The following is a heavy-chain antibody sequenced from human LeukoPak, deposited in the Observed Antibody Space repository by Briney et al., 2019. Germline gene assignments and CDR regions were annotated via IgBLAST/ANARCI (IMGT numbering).Heavy chain of an antibody. CDR1: GYTFTSYA. V-gene: IGHV7-4-1*02. CDR2: INTNTGNP. J-gene: IGHJ5*02. D-gene: IGHD1-1*01. Sequence: GASVKVSCKASGYTFTSYAMNWVRQAPGQGLEWMGWINTNTGNPTYAQGFTRRFVLSLDTSLSTAYLQISSLKAEDTAVYYCARDSWDWNQNWFDPWGQGTLVTVYS. CDR3: ARDSWDWNQNWFDP.